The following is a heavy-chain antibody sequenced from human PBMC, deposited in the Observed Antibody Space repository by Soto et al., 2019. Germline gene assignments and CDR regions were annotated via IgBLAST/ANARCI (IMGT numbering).Heavy chain of an antibody. Sequence: EVQVLASGGGLVQPGGSLRLSCAASGFTFNNYAMSWVRQTPEKGLEWVSAISGSGSSTYYADSVRGRFTISRDNFKNPLYQKMNSRRAEDPAVYYCAKVGYAASVGRRFAFGGPGTLVPVSS. J-gene: IGHJ4*02. D-gene: IGHD5-12*01. V-gene: IGHV3-23*01. CDR3: AKVGYAASVGRRFAF. CDR1: GFTFNNYA. CDR2: ISGSGSST.